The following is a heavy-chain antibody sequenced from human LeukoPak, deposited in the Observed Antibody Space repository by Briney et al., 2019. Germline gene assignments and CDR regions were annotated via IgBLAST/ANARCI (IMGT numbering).Heavy chain of an antibody. J-gene: IGHJ4*02. Sequence: SETLSLTCTVSGGSISSYYRSWIRQPPGKGLEWIGYIYTSGSTNYNPSLKSRVTISVDTSKNQFSLKLSSVTAADTAVYYCARRFSHFDYWGQGTLVTVSS. CDR2: IYTSGST. D-gene: IGHD3-10*01. V-gene: IGHV4-4*09. CDR1: GGSISSYY. CDR3: ARRFSHFDY.